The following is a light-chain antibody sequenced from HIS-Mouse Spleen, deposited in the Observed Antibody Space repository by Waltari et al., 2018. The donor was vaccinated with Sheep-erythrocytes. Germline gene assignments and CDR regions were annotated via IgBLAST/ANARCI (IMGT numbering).Light chain of an antibody. Sequence: SSRATQDVGRPHIPWYQQKPGQAPRLLIYGASSRATGIPDRFSGSGSGTDFTLTISRLEPEDFAVYYCQQYGSSLRTFGQGTKVEIK. J-gene: IGKJ1*01. CDR2: GAS. V-gene: IGKV3-20*01. CDR3: QQYGSSLRT. CDR1: QDVGRPH.